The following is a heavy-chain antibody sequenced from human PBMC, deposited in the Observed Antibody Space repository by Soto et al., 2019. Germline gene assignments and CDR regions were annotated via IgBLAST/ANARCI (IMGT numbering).Heavy chain of an antibody. J-gene: IGHJ4*03. Sequence: PGGSLRLSCATSGFIFRIYDMSWVRQAPGKGLEWVSGISPTGGTTYYADSVKGRFTISRDNSGHTLFLTLKSLRVDDTAIYYCAKLAPELSTSPRYFESWGQGALVTVSS. D-gene: IGHD1-7*01. V-gene: IGHV3-23*01. CDR1: GFIFRIYD. CDR3: AKLAPELSTSPRYFES. CDR2: ISPTGGTT.